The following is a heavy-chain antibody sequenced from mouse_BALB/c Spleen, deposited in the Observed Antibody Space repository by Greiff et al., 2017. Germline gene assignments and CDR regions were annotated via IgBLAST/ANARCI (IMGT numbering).Heavy chain of an antibody. CDR2: ISYSGST. Sequence: VQLKESGPGLVKPSQSLSLTCTVTGYSITSDYAWNWIRQFPGNKLEWMGYISYSGSTSYNPSLKSRISITRDTSKNQFFLQLNSVTTEDTATYYCARFCHYYGPYYFDYWGQGTTLTVSS. V-gene: IGHV3-2*02. D-gene: IGHD1-2*01. CDR1: GYSITSDYA. CDR3: ARFCHYYGPYYFDY. J-gene: IGHJ2*01.